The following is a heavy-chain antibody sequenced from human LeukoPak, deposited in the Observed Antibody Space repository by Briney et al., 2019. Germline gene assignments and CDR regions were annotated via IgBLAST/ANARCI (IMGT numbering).Heavy chain of an antibody. CDR2: IYPGDSDT. J-gene: IGHJ5*02. Sequence: GESLKISCKGSGYSFTSYWIGWVRQMPGKGLEWMGIIYPGDSDTGYSPSFQGQVTISADKSISTAYLQWSSLKASDTAMYYCARLVEYSGSAPWFDPWGQGTLVTVSS. CDR3: ARLVEYSGSAPWFDP. V-gene: IGHV5-51*01. CDR1: GYSFTSYW. D-gene: IGHD1-26*01.